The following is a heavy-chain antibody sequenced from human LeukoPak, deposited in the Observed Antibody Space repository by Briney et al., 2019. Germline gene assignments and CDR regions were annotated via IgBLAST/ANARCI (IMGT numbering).Heavy chain of an antibody. CDR3: ARDVEMATIRWFDP. CDR1: GGTFSSYT. D-gene: IGHD5-24*01. CDR2: IIPILGIA. J-gene: IGHJ5*02. V-gene: IGHV1-69*04. Sequence: SVKVSCKASGGTFSSYTISWVRQAPGHGLEWMGRIIPILGIANYAQKFQGRVTITADESTSTAYMELSSLRSEDTAVYYCARDVEMATIRWFDPWGQGTLVTVSS.